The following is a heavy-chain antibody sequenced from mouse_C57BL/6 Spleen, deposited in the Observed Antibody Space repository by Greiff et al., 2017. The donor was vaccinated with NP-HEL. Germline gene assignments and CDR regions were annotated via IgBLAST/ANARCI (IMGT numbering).Heavy chain of an antibody. Sequence: QVHVKQSGAELAKPGASVKLSCKASGYTFTSYWMHWVKQRPGQGLEWIGYINPSSGYTKYNQKFKDKATLTADKSSSTAYMQLSSLTYEDSAVYYCASYDYDGAWFAYWGQGTLVTVSA. D-gene: IGHD2-4*01. CDR1: GYTFTSYW. V-gene: IGHV1-7*01. J-gene: IGHJ3*01. CDR3: ASYDYDGAWFAY. CDR2: INPSSGYT.